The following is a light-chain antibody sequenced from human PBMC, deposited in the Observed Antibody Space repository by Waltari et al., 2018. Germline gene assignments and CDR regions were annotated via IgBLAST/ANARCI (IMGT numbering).Light chain of an antibody. CDR3: SSYAGSNSAV. V-gene: IGLV2-8*01. Sequence: QSALTQPPSASGSPGQSVTNSCTGTSSDVSAYNYVSWYQQHPGKAPKLIIYEVNKRPSGVPNRFSGSKSGNTGSLTVSGLQAEDEADYYCSSYAGSNSAVFGGGTKVTVL. J-gene: IGLJ2*01. CDR1: SSDVSAYNY. CDR2: EVN.